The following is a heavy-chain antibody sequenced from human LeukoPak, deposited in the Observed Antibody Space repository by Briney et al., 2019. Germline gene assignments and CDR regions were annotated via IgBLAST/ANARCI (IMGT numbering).Heavy chain of an antibody. D-gene: IGHD6-13*01. CDR2: INAGNGNT. CDR3: ARGPRAAADDY. CDR1: GYTFINFA. Sequence: SVKVSCKASGYTFINFAINWGRQAPGQRPEWMGWINAGNGNTKYSQKFQGRVTITRDTSASTAYMELSSLTSEDTAVYYCARGPRAAADDYWGQGTLVTVSS. J-gene: IGHJ4*02. V-gene: IGHV1-3*01.